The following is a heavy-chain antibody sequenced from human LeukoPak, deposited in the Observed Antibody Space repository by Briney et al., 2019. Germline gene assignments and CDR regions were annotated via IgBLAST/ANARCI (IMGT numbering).Heavy chain of an antibody. D-gene: IGHD6-19*01. J-gene: IGHJ4*02. CDR2: IRKEADGGTT. V-gene: IGHV3-49*04. CDR3: TRVRGVAGLDY. CDR1: GFTFRDYA. Sequence: PGGSLRLSCTASGFTFRDYAMNWVRQDPGKGLEWVAFIRKEADGGTTEYAASVKGRFIISRDDSKSIAYLQMDSLITEDTAVYYCTRVRGVAGLDYWGQGTLVTVSS.